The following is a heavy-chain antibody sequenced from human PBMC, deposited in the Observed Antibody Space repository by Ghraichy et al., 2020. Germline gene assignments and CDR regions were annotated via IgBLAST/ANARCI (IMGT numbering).Heavy chain of an antibody. D-gene: IGHD5-18*01. CDR1: GFAVSTWY. J-gene: IGHJ4*02. CDR2: VHPDGDT. V-gene: IGHV3-53*01. Sequence: GSLRLSCAASGFAVSTWYMNWVRQAPGKGLEWVSFVHPDGDTFYADSVRGRFTISRDDPNNTVYLQMNKLGAEDTAVYFCATGPDRAKVGYWGQGTLVSVSS. CDR3: ATGPDRAKVGY.